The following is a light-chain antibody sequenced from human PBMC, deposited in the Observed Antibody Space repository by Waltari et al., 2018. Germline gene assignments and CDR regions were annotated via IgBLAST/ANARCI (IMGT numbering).Light chain of an antibody. J-gene: IGLJ3*02. CDR3: AAWDDRMNGHWV. Sequence: QSVLTQSPSASGTPGQRVTISCSGSSSNIGDNVVNWYQQVPGKAPKLLIYRNELRPSGVPDRFSASKSGTSASLAISGLQSEDEADYYCAAWDDRMNGHWVFGGGTKVTVL. V-gene: IGLV1-44*01. CDR2: RNE. CDR1: SSNIGDNV.